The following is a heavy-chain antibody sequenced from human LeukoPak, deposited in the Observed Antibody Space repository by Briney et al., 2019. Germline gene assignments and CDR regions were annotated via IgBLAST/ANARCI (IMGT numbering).Heavy chain of an antibody. V-gene: IGHV1-18*01. CDR3: ARDGIYYYYMDV. D-gene: IGHD1-26*01. Sequence: ASVKVSCKASGYTFTSFGITWVRQAPGQGLEWMGWISTYSGNTNYAQKFQGRVTMTTDTSTSTAYMELRSLRSDDTAVYYCARDGIYYYYMDVWGKGTTVTVSS. CDR2: ISTYSGNT. J-gene: IGHJ6*03. CDR1: GYTFTSFG.